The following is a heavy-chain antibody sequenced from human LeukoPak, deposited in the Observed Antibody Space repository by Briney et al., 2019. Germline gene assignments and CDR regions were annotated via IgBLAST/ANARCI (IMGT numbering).Heavy chain of an antibody. CDR2: IKQDGSKK. CDR3: TRVGYIDEGIDY. D-gene: IGHD5-24*01. J-gene: IGHJ4*02. V-gene: IGHV3-7*04. CDR1: GFPFSSYW. Sequence: GGSLRLSCVASGFPFSSYWMTWVRQAPGKGLEWVANIKQDGSKKSYVDSVKGRFTISRDNAKNSLYLQMNSPRAEDTAIYYCTRVGYIDEGIDYWGQGTLVTVSS.